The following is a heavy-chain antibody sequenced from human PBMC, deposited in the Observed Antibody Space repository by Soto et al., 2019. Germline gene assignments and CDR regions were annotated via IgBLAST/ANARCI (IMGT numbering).Heavy chain of an antibody. Sequence: GASVKVSCKASGYTFTSYAMHWVRQAPGQRLEWMGWINAGNGNTKYSQKFQGRVTITRDTSASTAYMELSSLRSEDTAVYYCARGEDYYDSSGYYLYWGQGTLVTVSS. CDR2: INAGNGNT. J-gene: IGHJ4*02. V-gene: IGHV1-3*01. D-gene: IGHD3-22*01. CDR3: ARGEDYYDSSGYYLY. CDR1: GYTFTSYA.